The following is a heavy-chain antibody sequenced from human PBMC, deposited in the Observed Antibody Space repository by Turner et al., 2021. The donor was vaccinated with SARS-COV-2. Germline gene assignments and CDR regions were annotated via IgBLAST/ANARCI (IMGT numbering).Heavy chain of an antibody. CDR2: ITSSSSYI. V-gene: IGHV3-21*01. Sequence: EVQLVEAGGGLVKPGGSLRLSSAASGFTFSSYSMNWGRQAPGKGLEWVSSITSSSSYIYYADSVKGRFTISRDNAKNSLYLQMNSLRAEDTAVYYCATIAAAGIAVYHYYGMDVWGQGTTVTVSS. J-gene: IGHJ6*02. D-gene: IGHD6-13*01. CDR1: GFTFSSYS. CDR3: ATIAAAGIAVYHYYGMDV.